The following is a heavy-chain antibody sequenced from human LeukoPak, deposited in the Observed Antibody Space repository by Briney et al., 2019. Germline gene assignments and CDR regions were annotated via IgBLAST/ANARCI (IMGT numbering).Heavy chain of an antibody. CDR2: ISSSGSTI. V-gene: IGHV3-11*01. CDR3: ARRDGDYYYYGMDV. D-gene: IGHD4-17*01. J-gene: IGHJ6*02. Sequence: GGSLRLSCAASGFTFSDYYMSWIRQAPGKGLEWVSYISSSGSTIYYADSVKGRFTISRDNARNSLYLQMNSLRAEDTAVYYCARRDGDYYYYGMDVWGQGTTVTVSS. CDR1: GFTFSDYY.